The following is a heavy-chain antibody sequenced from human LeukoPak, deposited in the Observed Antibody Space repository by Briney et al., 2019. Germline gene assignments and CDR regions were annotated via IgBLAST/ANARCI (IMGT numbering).Heavy chain of an antibody. CDR2: INPNSGGK. J-gene: IGHJ4*02. V-gene: IGHV1-2*02. CDR1: GYTFTGYY. D-gene: IGHD1/OR15-1a*01. CDR3: ARDGTAGVDY. Sequence: ASVKVSCKASGYTFTGYYMHWVRQAPGQGLEWMGRINPNSGGKNSAQKYQGRVTMTSDTSISTAYMELSRLRSDDTAVYYWARDGTAGVDYWGQGTLVTVSS.